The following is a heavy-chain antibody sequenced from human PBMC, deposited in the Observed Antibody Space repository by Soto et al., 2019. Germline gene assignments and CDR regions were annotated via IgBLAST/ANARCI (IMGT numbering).Heavy chain of an antibody. V-gene: IGHV4-30-4*01. CDR1: GASINRGDYY. CDR2: IEYSGAT. J-gene: IGHJ4*02. Sequence: QVRLQESGPRVVRPSQTLSLTCSVSGASINRGDYYWSWIRQSPGRGLEWIGSIEYSGATNYNTSLGSRVTMSVDTSKNQFCLDLHSVAAADAAVYFCAREGGDIVQVPYYWGQGSLITVSS. D-gene: IGHD2-15*01. CDR3: AREGGDIVQVPYY.